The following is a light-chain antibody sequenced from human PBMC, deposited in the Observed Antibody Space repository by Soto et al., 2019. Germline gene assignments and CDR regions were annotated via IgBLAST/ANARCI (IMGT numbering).Light chain of an antibody. V-gene: IGLV2-14*01. CDR3: SSDXSSSCNV. Sequence: QSALTQPASVSWSPGRSITISCTGTSSDVVGYNYVSWYQQNPGKAPKLMIYEVSNRTSGVSNRFSCSKSGNTASLTISGLQAGDEADYYCSSDXSSSCNVFRIGXKXT. J-gene: IGLJ1*01. CDR2: EVS. CDR1: SSDVVGYNY.